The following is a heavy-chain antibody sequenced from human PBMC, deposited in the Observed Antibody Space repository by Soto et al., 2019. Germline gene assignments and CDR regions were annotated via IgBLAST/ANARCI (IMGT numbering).Heavy chain of an antibody. CDR2: INPRDGTT. J-gene: IGHJ5*01. V-gene: IGHV1-46*01. CDR3: ARDRPPDS. CDR1: GYTFTSYY. Sequence: ASVKVSCKASGYTFTSYYIHWVRQAPGQGLEWMGIINPRDGTTTYAQKFQDRVIMTTDSPTSTVYLELTSLRSDDTAVYYCARDRPPDSWGQGTLVTAPQ.